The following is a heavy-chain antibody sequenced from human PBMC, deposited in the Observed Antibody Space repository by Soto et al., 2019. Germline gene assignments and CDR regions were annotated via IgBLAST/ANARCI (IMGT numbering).Heavy chain of an antibody. Sequence: SVKVSCKASGGTFSSYAISWVRQAPGQGLEWMGGIIPIFGTANYAQKFQGRVTITADESTSTAYMELSSLGSEDTAVYYCATPPEYYDSSGRFDYWGQGTLATVSS. CDR2: IIPIFGTA. J-gene: IGHJ4*02. CDR1: GGTFSSYA. V-gene: IGHV1-69*13. D-gene: IGHD3-22*01. CDR3: ATPPEYYDSSGRFDY.